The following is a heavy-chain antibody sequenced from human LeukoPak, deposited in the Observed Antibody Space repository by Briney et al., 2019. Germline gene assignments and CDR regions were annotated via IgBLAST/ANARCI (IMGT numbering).Heavy chain of an antibody. CDR1: GYTFSTYP. CDR2: INTNTGSP. Sequence: ASVNVSCKASGYTFSTYPINWVRQAPGQGLEWMEWINTNTGSPTYAQGLTGRFVFSLDTSVSTAFLQINSLKAEDTALYYCVRGIDTTGYFNYWGQGTLVTASS. J-gene: IGHJ4*02. V-gene: IGHV7-4-1*02. CDR3: VRGIDTTGYFNY. D-gene: IGHD3-22*01.